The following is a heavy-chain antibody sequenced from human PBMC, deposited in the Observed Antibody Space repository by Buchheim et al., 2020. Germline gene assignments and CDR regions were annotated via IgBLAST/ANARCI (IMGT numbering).Heavy chain of an antibody. CDR1: GGSFSGYY. CDR3: ARVIVGATILSQNYYYYGMDV. V-gene: IGHV4-34*01. Sequence: QVQLQQWGAGLLKPSETLSLTCAVYGGSFSGYYWSWIRQPPGKGLEWIGEINHSGSTNYNPSLKSRVTISVVTSKNQFSLKLSSVTAADTAVYYCARVIVGATILSQNYYYYGMDVWGQGTT. J-gene: IGHJ6*02. CDR2: INHSGST. D-gene: IGHD1-26*01.